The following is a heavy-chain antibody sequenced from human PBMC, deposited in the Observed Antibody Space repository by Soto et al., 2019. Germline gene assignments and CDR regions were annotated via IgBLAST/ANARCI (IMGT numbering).Heavy chain of an antibody. V-gene: IGHV4-30-4*01. D-gene: IGHD4-17*01. CDR3: ARARSGDYLTD. Sequence: QVQLQESGPGLVKPSQTLSLTCTVSGGSISSADDYWSWIRQPPGKGLEWIGSVPYNGETYYNPSHKSRITLSVDKSRNQFPLMVSSVTAADTAVYYCARARSGDYLTDGVQGSLVTVSS. CDR2: VPYNGET. CDR1: GGSISSADDY. J-gene: IGHJ4*02.